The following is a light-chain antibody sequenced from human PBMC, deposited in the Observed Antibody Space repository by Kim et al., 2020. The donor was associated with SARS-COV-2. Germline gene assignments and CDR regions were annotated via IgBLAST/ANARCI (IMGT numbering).Light chain of an antibody. CDR1: PSVISH. CDR3: QQYNNWPFT. CDR2: GAS. J-gene: IGKJ4*01. V-gene: IGKV3-15*01. Sequence: SPGESPTLSFWASPSVISHFAWSPQNPGHAPRLLIYGASTRATCIPARFSGSGSGTEFTLTLSCLQSEDFAVYYCQQYNNWPFTFGGGTKVDIK.